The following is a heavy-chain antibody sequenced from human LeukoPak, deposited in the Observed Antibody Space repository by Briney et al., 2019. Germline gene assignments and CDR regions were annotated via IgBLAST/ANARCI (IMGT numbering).Heavy chain of an antibody. CDR1: GFTFSSYG. D-gene: IGHD2-2*02. CDR2: IWYDGSNK. J-gene: IGHJ1*01. Sequence: PGRSLRLSCAASGFTFSSYGMHWVRQAPGKGLEWVAVIWYDGSNKYYADSVKGRFTISRDNSKNTLYLQMNSLRAEDTAVYYCAKGSSPNCYTVIQHWGQGTLVIVSS. V-gene: IGHV3-33*06. CDR3: AKGSSPNCYTVIQH.